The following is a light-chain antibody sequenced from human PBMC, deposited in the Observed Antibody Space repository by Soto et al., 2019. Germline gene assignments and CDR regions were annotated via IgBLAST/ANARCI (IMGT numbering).Light chain of an antibody. Sequence: EIVLTQSRGTLSSSPGERATLSCRASQSVSSNHLAWYQQKPGQAPRLLIYGASTRASGIPDRFSGSGSGTDFTLTISRLEPEDLAVYYCQRYGSSPLTFGGGTKVDIK. CDR2: GAS. CDR1: QSVSSNH. J-gene: IGKJ4*01. CDR3: QRYGSSPLT. V-gene: IGKV3-20*01.